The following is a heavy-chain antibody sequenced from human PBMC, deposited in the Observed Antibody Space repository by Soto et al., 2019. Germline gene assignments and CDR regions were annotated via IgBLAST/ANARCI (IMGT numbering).Heavy chain of an antibody. CDR2: LYHSGST. Sequence: QVQLQESGPGLVKPSRTLSLTCAASSGSISSSTWWTWVRQPPGKGLEWIGELYHSGSTNYSPSLKRRVTISVDKSMNQFSLKLSFVTAADTAVYYCARVRNNWTGGHDAFDIWGQGTMVTVSS. CDR1: SGSISSSTW. D-gene: IGHD1-20*01. J-gene: IGHJ3*02. CDR3: ARVRNNWTGGHDAFDI. V-gene: IGHV4-4*02.